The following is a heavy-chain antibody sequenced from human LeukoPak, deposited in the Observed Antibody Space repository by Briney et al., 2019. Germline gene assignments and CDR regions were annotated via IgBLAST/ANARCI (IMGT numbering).Heavy chain of an antibody. CDR3: ASTGSGGGGAFDI. D-gene: IGHD1-1*01. J-gene: IGHJ3*02. CDR2: IYYSRST. CDR1: GGSISSYE. V-gene: IGHV4-59*08. Sequence: PSETLSLTCTVSGGSISSYEWRWLRQPPGKGLEWIGYIYYSRSTNYNPSLKSRVTISVDTSKDQFALKLSSVTAADTAVYYSASTGSGGGGAFDIWGQGAMVTVSS.